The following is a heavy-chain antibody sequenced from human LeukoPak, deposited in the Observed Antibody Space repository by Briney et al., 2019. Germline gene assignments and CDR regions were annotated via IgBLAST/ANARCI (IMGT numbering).Heavy chain of an antibody. CDR2: IHYSRIT. CDR1: GGPINSHY. J-gene: IGHJ5*02. CDR3: AREGDSSSWPNWFDP. Sequence: SDTLSLTCTVSGGPINSHYWSWIRHPPGKALEQIGYIHYSRITKHNPPLKSGVIISVDTCKNQFSLKLSSVTAADTAVYYCAREGDSSSWPNWFDPWGLGTLVTVSS. V-gene: IGHV4-59*11. D-gene: IGHD6-13*01.